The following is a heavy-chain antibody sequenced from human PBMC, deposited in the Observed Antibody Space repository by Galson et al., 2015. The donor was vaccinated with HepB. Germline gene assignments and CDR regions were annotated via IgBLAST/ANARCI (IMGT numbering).Heavy chain of an antibody. CDR3: AKAGTRWDLYTYVDI. CDR1: GFTFSSYG. D-gene: IGHD1-26*01. V-gene: IGHV3-30*18. Sequence: SLRLSCAASGFTFSSYGMHWVRQAPGKGLEWVAVISYDGSNKYYADSVKGRFTISRDNSKNTLYLQMNSLRAEDTAVYYCAKAGTRWDLYTYVDIWGQGTMVTVSS. CDR2: ISYDGSNK. J-gene: IGHJ3*02.